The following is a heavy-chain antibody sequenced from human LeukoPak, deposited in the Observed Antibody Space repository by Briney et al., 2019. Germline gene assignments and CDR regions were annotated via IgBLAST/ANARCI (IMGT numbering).Heavy chain of an antibody. CDR2: ISSSSSTI. D-gene: IGHD4-17*01. Sequence: GGSLRLSCAASGFTFSSYSMNWVCQAPGKGLEWVSYISSSSSTIYYADSVKGRFTISRDNAKNSLYLQMNSLRGEDTAVYYCARDRGGDGDYGPIDYWGRGTLVTVSS. CDR1: GFTFSSYS. CDR3: ARDRGGDGDYGPIDY. J-gene: IGHJ4*02. V-gene: IGHV3-48*01.